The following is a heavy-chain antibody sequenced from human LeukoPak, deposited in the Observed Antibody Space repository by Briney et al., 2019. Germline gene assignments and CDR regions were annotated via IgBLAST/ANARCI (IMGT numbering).Heavy chain of an antibody. CDR3: ARVMGRYCSSTSCYVDY. CDR2: ISYDGSNK. Sequence: GGSLRLSCAASGFTFDEYAMHWVRQAPGKGLEWVAVISYDGSNKYYADSVKGRFTISRDNSKNTLYLQMNSLRAEDTAVYYCARVMGRYCSSTSCYVDYWGQGTLVTVSS. V-gene: IGHV3-30*04. J-gene: IGHJ4*02. CDR1: GFTFDEYA. D-gene: IGHD2-2*01.